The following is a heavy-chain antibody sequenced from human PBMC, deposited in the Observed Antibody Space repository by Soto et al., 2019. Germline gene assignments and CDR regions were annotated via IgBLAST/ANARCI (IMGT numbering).Heavy chain of an antibody. D-gene: IGHD2-2*01. V-gene: IGHV4-34*01. Sequence: SETLSLTCAVYGGSFSGYYWSWILQPPGKGLEWIGEINHSGSTNYNPSLKSRVTISVDTSKNQFSLKLSSVTAADTAVYYCARGRTKEDIVVVPAATYYYYYYMDVWGKGTTVTVSS. CDR2: INHSGST. CDR1: GGSFSGYY. J-gene: IGHJ6*03. CDR3: ARGRTKEDIVVVPAATYYYYYYMDV.